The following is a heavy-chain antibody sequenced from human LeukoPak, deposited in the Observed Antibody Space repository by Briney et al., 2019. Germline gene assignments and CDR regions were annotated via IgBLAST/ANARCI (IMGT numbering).Heavy chain of an antibody. Sequence: SQTLSLTCAISGDSVSGNSAVAWYWLRQSPSRGLAWLGRTYYRSKWNNDYAVSVKSPITINPDTSKNQFSLHLNSVTPEDTAVYDCARGRNSGFDYWGQGTLVTVSS. CDR2: TYYRSKWNN. CDR1: GDSVSGNSAVA. J-gene: IGHJ4*02. V-gene: IGHV6-1*01. D-gene: IGHD2/OR15-2a*01. CDR3: ARGRNSGFDY.